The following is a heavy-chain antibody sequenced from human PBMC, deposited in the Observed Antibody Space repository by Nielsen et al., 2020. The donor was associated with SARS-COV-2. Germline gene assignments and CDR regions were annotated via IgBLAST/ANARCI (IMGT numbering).Heavy chain of an antibody. D-gene: IGHD6-13*01. V-gene: IGHV3-30*18. CDR1: GFTFSSYG. J-gene: IGHJ5*02. CDR2: ISYDGSNK. CDR3: AKDWGAAAPTGWSDP. Sequence: GGSLRLSCAASGFTFSSYGMHWVRQAPGKGLEWVAVISYDGSNKYYADSVKGRFTISRDNSKNTLYLQMNSLRAEDTAVYYCAKDWGAAAPTGWSDPWGQGTLVTVSS.